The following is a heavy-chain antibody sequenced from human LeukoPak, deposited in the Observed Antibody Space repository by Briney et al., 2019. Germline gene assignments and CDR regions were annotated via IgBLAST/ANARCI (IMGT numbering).Heavy chain of an antibody. J-gene: IGHJ4*02. D-gene: IGHD6-13*01. CDR3: AKDWGDSSSWCEFDY. CDR1: GFTFSIYA. CDR2: ISDSGGRT. Sequence: GSLRLSCAASGFTFSIYAMSWVRQAPGKGLAWVSAISDSGGRTYYADSVKGRFTISRDNSKNTLYLQMNSLRAEDTAVYYCAKDWGDSSSWCEFDYWGQGTLVTVSS. V-gene: IGHV3-23*01.